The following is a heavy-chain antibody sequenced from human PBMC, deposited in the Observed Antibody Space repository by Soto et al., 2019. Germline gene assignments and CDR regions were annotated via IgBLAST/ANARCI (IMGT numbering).Heavy chain of an antibody. D-gene: IGHD3-22*01. CDR2: IKSSSNDI. Sequence: EVQLVESGGGLVKPGGSLRLSCVASGFTFGSYSMAWVRQAPGKGQEWVSYIKSSSNDIYYADSVTGRFTISRDNAKNSLQLQMNCLRDDDTAVYYCARVYYYVRSAIFGYWGQGTLVTVSS. CDR1: GFTFGSYS. CDR3: ARVYYYVRSAIFGY. V-gene: IGHV3-48*02. J-gene: IGHJ4*02.